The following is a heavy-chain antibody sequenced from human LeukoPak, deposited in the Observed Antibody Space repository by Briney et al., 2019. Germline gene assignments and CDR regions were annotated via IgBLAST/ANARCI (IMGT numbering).Heavy chain of an antibody. CDR2: IIPILGIA. D-gene: IGHD4-17*01. Sequence: SVKVSCKASGYTFTSYDINWVRQATGQGLEWMGRIIPILGIANYAQKFQGRVTITADKSMSTAYMELSSLRSEDTAVYYCARGSSLDYGDYKGMDVWGQGTTVTVSS. CDR3: ARGSSLDYGDYKGMDV. V-gene: IGHV1-69*04. J-gene: IGHJ6*02. CDR1: GYTFTSYD.